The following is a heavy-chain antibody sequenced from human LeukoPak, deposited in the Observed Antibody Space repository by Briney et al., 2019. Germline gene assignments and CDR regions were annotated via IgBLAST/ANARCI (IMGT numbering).Heavy chain of an antibody. D-gene: IGHD5-18*01. J-gene: IGHJ6*02. CDR2: IWYDGSER. CDR3: ARVNSPNNSWIQLWLEHYYYYGMDV. V-gene: IGHV3-33*01. Sequence: GRSLRLSCAASGFTFSHHGMHWVRQAPGKGLEWLAVIWYDGSERYYADSVKGRFTISRDNSNNTLYLLMSSVRAEDTAVYYCARVNSPNNSWIQLWLEHYYYYGMDVWGQGTTVTVSS. CDR1: GFTFSHHG.